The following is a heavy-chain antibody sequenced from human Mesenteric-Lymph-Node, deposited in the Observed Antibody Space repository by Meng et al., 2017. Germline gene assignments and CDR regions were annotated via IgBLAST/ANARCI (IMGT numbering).Heavy chain of an antibody. Sequence: GGSLRLSCAASGFTFSSSAMNWVRQAPGKGLEWVSLISGSGGSTYYADSVKGRFTVSRDNSKKTLYLQMNSLRAEDTALYYCARDRASYYDYVWGSYSFGDYWGQGTLVTVSS. J-gene: IGHJ4*02. CDR2: ISGSGGST. CDR1: GFTFSSSA. CDR3: ARDRASYYDYVWGSYSFGDY. D-gene: IGHD3-16*01. V-gene: IGHV3-23*01.